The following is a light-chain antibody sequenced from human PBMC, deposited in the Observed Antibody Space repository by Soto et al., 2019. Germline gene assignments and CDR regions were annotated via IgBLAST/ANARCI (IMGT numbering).Light chain of an antibody. V-gene: IGLV2-14*03. CDR3: NSYSSSSTVV. CDR2: DVN. J-gene: IGLJ2*01. Sequence: QSALTQPASVSGSPGQSITISCTGTSSDVGGFNYVSWYQQHPGKAPKLLIYDVNNRPSGVSNRFSRSKSGNTASLTISGLQAEDEADYYCNSYSSSSTVVFGGGTKVTVL. CDR1: SSDVGGFNY.